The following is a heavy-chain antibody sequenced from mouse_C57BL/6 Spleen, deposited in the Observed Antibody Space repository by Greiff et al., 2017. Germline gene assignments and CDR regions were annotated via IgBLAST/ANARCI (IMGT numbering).Heavy chain of an antibody. CDR1: GYSITSGYY. D-gene: IGHD2-4*01. Sequence: ESGPGLVKPSQSLSLTCSVTGYSITSGYYWNWIRQFPGNKLEWMGYISYDGSNNYNPSLKNRISITRDTSKNQFFLKLNSVTTEDTATYYCARYDYDKAMDYWGQGTSVTVSS. J-gene: IGHJ4*01. CDR2: ISYDGSN. V-gene: IGHV3-6*01. CDR3: ARYDYDKAMDY.